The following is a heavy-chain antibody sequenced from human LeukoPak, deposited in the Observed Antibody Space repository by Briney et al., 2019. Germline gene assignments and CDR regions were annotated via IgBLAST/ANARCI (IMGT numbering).Heavy chain of an antibody. D-gene: IGHD2-21*02. CDR1: GFTFDDYA. CDR2: ISWNSGSM. V-gene: IGHV3-9*01. CDR3: AKGSGHIVVVTAYLYFDL. Sequence: GRSLRLSCAASGFTFDDYAMHWVRQAPGKGLEWVSGISWNSGSMDYADSVKGRFTISRDNAKNSLYLQMNSLRAEDTALYYCAKGSGHIVVVTAYLYFDLWGRGTLVTVSS. J-gene: IGHJ2*01.